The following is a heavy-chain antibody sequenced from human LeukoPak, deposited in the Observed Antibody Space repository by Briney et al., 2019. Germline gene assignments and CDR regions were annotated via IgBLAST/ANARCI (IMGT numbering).Heavy chain of an antibody. V-gene: IGHV3-53*01. CDR3: ARGYGSGSLYNPFDY. Sequence: PGESLRLSCAASGFTVSSNYMSWVRQAPGKGLEWVSVIYSGGGTYYADSVKGRFTISRDISKNTVYLQMNSLRAEDTAVYYCARGYGSGSLYNPFDYWGQGTLVTVSS. CDR2: IYSGGGT. CDR1: GFTVSSNY. J-gene: IGHJ4*02. D-gene: IGHD3-10*01.